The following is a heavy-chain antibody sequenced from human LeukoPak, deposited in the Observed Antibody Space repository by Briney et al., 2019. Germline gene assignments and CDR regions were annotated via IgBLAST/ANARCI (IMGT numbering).Heavy chain of an antibody. Sequence: SETLSLTCTVSGYSISSGYYWGWIRQPPGKGLEWIGSIYHSGSTYYKSSLKSRVAISVDTSKNQFSLKLSSVTAADTAMYYCARETGYDSRGYYFAFDIWGQGTMVTVSS. CDR3: ARETGYDSRGYYFAFDI. CDR2: IYHSGST. J-gene: IGHJ3*02. D-gene: IGHD3-22*01. V-gene: IGHV4-38-2*02. CDR1: GYSISSGYY.